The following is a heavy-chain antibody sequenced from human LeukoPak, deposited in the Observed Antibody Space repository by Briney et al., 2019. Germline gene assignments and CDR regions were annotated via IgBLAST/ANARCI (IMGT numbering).Heavy chain of an antibody. CDR3: ARDLPPLDY. CDR2: TSYDESNK. V-gene: IGHV3-30-3*01. Sequence: PGGSLRLSCAASGFTFSTFAMHWVRQAPGKGLEWVALTSYDESNKRYADSVRGRYTISRDNSKNTLYLQMNSLRLEDTAVYYCARDLPPLDYWGQGTLVTVSS. CDR1: GFTFSTFA. J-gene: IGHJ4*02.